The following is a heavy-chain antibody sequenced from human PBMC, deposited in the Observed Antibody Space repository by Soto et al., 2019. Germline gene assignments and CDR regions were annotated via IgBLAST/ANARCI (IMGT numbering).Heavy chain of an antibody. D-gene: IGHD1-7*01. CDR3: ARDYWNYHQRGTYYYYGMDV. Sequence: EVQLVESGGGLVKPGGSLRLSCAASGFTFSSYSMNWVRQAPGKGLEWVSSISSSSSYIYYADSVKGRFTISRDNAKNSLYLQMNSLRAEDTAVYYCARDYWNYHQRGTYYYYGMDVWGQGTTVTVSS. CDR2: ISSSSSYI. J-gene: IGHJ6*02. CDR1: GFTFSSYS. V-gene: IGHV3-21*01.